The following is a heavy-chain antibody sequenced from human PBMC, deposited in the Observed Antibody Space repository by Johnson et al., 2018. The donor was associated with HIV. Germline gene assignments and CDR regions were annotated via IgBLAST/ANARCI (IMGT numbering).Heavy chain of an antibody. D-gene: IGHD5-24*01. J-gene: IGHJ3*02. CDR2: INSGGST. CDR3: ARACRDGYTCDAFDI. Sequence: VQLVESGGGLVQPGGSLRLSCAASGFSVSSNYMTWVRQGPGKGLEWVSVINSGGSTYYADSVKGRFTISSDNSKNTLYLQMNSPRAEDTAVYYCARACRDGYTCDAFDIWGQGTMGTVSS. V-gene: IGHV3-66*01. CDR1: GFSVSSNY.